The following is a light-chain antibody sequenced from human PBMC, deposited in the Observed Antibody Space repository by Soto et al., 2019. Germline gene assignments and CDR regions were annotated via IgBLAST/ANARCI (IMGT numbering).Light chain of an antibody. CDR2: AAS. V-gene: IGKV1-27*01. CDR3: QKCKVASWT. J-gene: IGKJ4*01. Sequence: IQMTKSPAPQTACVGNSVTFPGLASQDIGSCLAWYQQKPGKVPKLLIYAASTLQSGVPSRFSGSGSGTDFTLTISSLQPEDVATYYCQKCKVASWTFGGGTKVDIK. CDR1: QDIGSC.